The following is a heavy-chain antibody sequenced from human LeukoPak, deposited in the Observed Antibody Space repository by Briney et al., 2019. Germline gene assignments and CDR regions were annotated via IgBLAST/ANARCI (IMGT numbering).Heavy chain of an antibody. CDR3: ARGHYYDSSGYDY. CDR1: GFTVDDYA. J-gene: IGHJ4*02. Sequence: GGSLRLSCAASGFTVDDYAMHWVRQAPGKGLEWISGITWNSDTIGYADSVKGRFTISRDNTKNSLYLQMNSLRTGDTAVYYCARGHYYDSSGYDYWGQGTLVTVSS. D-gene: IGHD3-22*01. CDR2: ITWNSDTI. V-gene: IGHV3-9*01.